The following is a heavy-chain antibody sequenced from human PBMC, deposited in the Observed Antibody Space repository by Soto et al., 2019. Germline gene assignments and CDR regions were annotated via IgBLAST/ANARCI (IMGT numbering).Heavy chain of an antibody. V-gene: IGHV1-3*01. CDR2: INAGNGDT. J-gene: IGHJ5*02. CDR3: ASDSGYAGS. CDR1: GYTFAN. D-gene: IGHD5-12*01. Sequence: QVQLVQPGAEVKKPGASVKVSCKASGYTFANMHWVRQAPGQRLEWMGWINAGNGDTKYSQKFQGRVTITRDTSANTAYMELYSLRSEDTAVYYCASDSGYAGSWGQGTLVTISS.